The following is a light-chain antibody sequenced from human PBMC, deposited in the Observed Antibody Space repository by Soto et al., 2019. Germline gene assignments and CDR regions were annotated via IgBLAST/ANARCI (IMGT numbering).Light chain of an antibody. V-gene: IGKV1-9*01. Sequence: IQLTQSPSSLSASVGDRVTITCRASQDIAIYLAWYQQKPGEAPKLLIYAASTLYGGVPSRFSGSGSGTDFALTITSLQAEDFATYYCQQYNSYSSITFGQGTRLEIK. J-gene: IGKJ5*01. CDR2: AAS. CDR1: QDIAIY. CDR3: QQYNSYSSIT.